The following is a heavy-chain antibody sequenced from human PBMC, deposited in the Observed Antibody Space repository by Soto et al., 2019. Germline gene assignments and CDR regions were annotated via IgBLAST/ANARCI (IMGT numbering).Heavy chain of an antibody. CDR2: ISAYNGNT. CDR1: GYTFTSYG. V-gene: IGHV1-18*01. J-gene: IGHJ6*02. Sequence: ASVKVSCKASGYTFTSYGISWVRQAPGQGLEWMGWISAYNGNTNYAQKLQGWVTMTRDTSISTAYMELSRLRSDDTAVYYCARDPEIAAAGPSYGMDVWGQGTTVTVSS. D-gene: IGHD6-13*01. CDR3: ARDPEIAAAGPSYGMDV.